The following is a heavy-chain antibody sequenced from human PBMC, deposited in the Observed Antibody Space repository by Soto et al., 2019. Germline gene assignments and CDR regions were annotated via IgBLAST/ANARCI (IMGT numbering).Heavy chain of an antibody. V-gene: IGHV4-4*02. CDR2: IYHSGST. Sequence: SETLSLTCAVSGGSISSSNWWSWVRQPPGKGLEWIGDIYHSGSTNYNPSLKSRVTISVDKSKNQFSLKLSSVTAADTAVYYCARASGDYTPGDWFDPWGQGTLVTVSS. D-gene: IGHD4-17*01. CDR1: GGSISSSNW. J-gene: IGHJ5*02. CDR3: ARASGDYTPGDWFDP.